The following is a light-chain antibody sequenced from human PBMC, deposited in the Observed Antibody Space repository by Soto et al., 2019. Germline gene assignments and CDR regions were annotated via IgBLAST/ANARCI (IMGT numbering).Light chain of an antibody. V-gene: IGLV4-69*01. CDR1: SGHSSYA. Sequence: QLVLTQSPSASASLGASVKLTCTLSSGHSSYAIAWHQQQPEKGPRYLMKLSSDGSHSKGDGIPDRFSGSSSGAERYLTISSLQSEDEADYYCQTWGTGPVFGGGTKLTVL. J-gene: IGLJ2*01. CDR2: LSSDGSH. CDR3: QTWGTGPV.